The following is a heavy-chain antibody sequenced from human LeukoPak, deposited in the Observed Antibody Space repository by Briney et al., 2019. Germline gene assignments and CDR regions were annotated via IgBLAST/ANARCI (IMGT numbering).Heavy chain of an antibody. Sequence: SETLSLTCTVSGGSISSSTFYWGWIRQPPGKGLEWIGTIYYSGSTFYNPSLKSRVTVSVDTSKNQFSLKLSSLTAADTAVYYCARDTPNYDILTGYYPNWFDPWGQGTLVTVSS. CDR1: GGSISSSTFY. CDR3: ARDTPNYDILTGYYPNWFDP. J-gene: IGHJ5*02. V-gene: IGHV4-39*07. D-gene: IGHD3-9*01. CDR2: IYYSGST.